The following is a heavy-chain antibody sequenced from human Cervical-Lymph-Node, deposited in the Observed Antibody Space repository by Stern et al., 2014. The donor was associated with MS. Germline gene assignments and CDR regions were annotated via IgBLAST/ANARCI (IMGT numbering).Heavy chain of an antibody. CDR3: ARDPGGYFHGMDV. CDR1: GYTFSTYG. CDR2: ISGHNGNT. D-gene: IGHD3-10*01. J-gene: IGHJ6*02. V-gene: IGHV1-18*01. Sequence: VQLVESGAEVKKPGASVKVSCQTSGYTFSTYGITWVRQAPGQGPEWMGWISGHNGNTNFAERFQGRLTMTTDTSTRTAYMELRSLRYDDTAVYFCARDPGGYFHGMDVWGQGTTVTVSS.